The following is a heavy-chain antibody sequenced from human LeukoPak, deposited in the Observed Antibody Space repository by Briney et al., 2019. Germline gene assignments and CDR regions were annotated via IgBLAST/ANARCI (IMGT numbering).Heavy chain of an antibody. CDR2: IKQDGSEK. Sequence: PGGSLRLSCAASGFTFSSYWMSWVRQAPGKGLEWVANIKQDGSEKYYGDSVKGRFTISRDNAKNSLYLQMNSLRAEDTALYYCARDLYYDSSGWEGFYYYMDVWGKGTTVTVSS. J-gene: IGHJ6*03. D-gene: IGHD3-22*01. V-gene: IGHV3-7*03. CDR1: GFTFSSYW. CDR3: ARDLYYDSSGWEGFYYYMDV.